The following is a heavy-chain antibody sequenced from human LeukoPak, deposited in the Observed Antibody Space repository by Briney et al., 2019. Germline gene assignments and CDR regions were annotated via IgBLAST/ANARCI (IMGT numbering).Heavy chain of an antibody. CDR1: GFTFSSYS. Sequence: PGGSLRLSCAASGFTFSSYSMNWVRQAPGKGLEWVSSISSSSSYIYYADSVKGRFTISRDNAKNSLYLQMNSLRAEDTAVYYCARDPPRSYYYDSSGIGYWGQGTLVTVSS. CDR2: ISSSSSYI. V-gene: IGHV3-21*01. D-gene: IGHD3-22*01. J-gene: IGHJ4*02. CDR3: ARDPPRSYYYDSSGIGY.